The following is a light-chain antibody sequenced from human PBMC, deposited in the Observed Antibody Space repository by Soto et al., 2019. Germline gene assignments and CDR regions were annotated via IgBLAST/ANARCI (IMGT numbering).Light chain of an antibody. CDR2: ETS. V-gene: IGKV3-20*01. Sequence: EIVLTQSPGTLSLSPGERATLSCRASQSVRDSHLAWYQQKPGQAPSLLIYETSSRATGIPARFRGSGSWTEFALTITSVEPEDVAMYFWQQYGSSPGTLGQGTKVYI. J-gene: IGKJ1*01. CDR1: QSVRDSH. CDR3: QQYGSSPGT.